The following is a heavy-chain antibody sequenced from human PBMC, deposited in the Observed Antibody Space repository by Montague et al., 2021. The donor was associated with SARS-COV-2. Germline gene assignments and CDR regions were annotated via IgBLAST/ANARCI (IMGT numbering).Heavy chain of an antibody. CDR1: TDSFSGYY. CDR2: ITHSGGT. J-gene: IGHJ5*02. D-gene: IGHD3-3*01. CDR3: ARGADYDFWSGFLRYKWFDP. V-gene: IGHV4-34*01. Sequence: SETLSLTCAVYTDSFSGYYWSWIRQRPGKGLEWVGDITHSGGTNHNPSLQSRVTISVDKSKKQVSLKLRSLTAADTAVYYCARGADYDFWSGFLRYKWFDPWGQGTPVTVSS.